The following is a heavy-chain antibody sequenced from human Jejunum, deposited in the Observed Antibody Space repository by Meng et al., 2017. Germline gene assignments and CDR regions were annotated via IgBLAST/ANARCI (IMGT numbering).Heavy chain of an antibody. D-gene: IGHD2-15*01. V-gene: IGHV3-11*01. CDR2: IRSGGTA. CDR1: GFIFRDYY. J-gene: IGHJ4*02. CDR3: ARGSVGGPRADS. Sequence: VQLVGVGGGLVKPGGALRLSCAASGFIFRDYYMSWIRQAPGKGLEWISYIRSGGTAYADSVKGRFTISGDNAANSLFLQMNSLRAEDTAVYYCARGSVGGPRADSWGQGTLVTVSS.